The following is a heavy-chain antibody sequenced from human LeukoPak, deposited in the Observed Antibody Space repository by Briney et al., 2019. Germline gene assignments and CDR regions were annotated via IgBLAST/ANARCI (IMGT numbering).Heavy chain of an antibody. CDR3: ARDHPVVAATNWFDP. J-gene: IGHJ5*02. CDR1: GFTFSSYW. Sequence: GGSLRLSCAASGFTFSSYWMSWVRQAPGKGLEWVANIKQDGSEKYYVDSVKGRFTISRDNAKDSLYLQMNSLRAEDTAVYYCARDHPVVAATNWFDPWGQGTLVTVSS. CDR2: IKQDGSEK. V-gene: IGHV3-7*03. D-gene: IGHD2-15*01.